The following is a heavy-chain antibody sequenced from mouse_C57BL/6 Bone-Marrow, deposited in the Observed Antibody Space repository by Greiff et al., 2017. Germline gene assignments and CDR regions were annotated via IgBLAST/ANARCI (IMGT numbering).Heavy chain of an antibody. V-gene: IGHV5-12*01. J-gene: IGHJ4*01. CDR2: ISNGGGST. CDR3: ARHRGHYYAMDY. Sequence: EVKLVESGGGLVQPGGSLKLSCAASGFTFSDYYMYWVRQTPEKRLEWVAYISNGGGSTYYPDTVKGRFTISRDKAKNTLYLQMSRLKSEDTAMYYCARHRGHYYAMDYWGQGTSVTVSS. CDR1: GFTFSDYY. D-gene: IGHD3-3*01.